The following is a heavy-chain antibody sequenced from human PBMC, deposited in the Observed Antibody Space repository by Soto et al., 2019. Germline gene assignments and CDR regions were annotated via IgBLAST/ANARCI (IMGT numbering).Heavy chain of an antibody. CDR3: ARDLMEDYIWGSYRYTGYYFDY. V-gene: IGHV1-18*01. CDR2: ISAYNGNT. J-gene: IGHJ4*02. Sequence: ASVKVSCMASVYTFTSYGISWVRQAPGQGLEWMGWISAYNGNTNYAQKLQGRVTMTTDTSTSTAYMELRSLRSDDTAVYYCARDLMEDYIWGSYRYTGYYFDYWGQGTLVTVSS. CDR1: VYTFTSYG. D-gene: IGHD3-16*02.